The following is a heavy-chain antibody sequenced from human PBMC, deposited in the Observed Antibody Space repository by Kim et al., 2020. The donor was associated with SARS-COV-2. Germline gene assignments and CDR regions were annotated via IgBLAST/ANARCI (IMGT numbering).Heavy chain of an antibody. CDR1: GFTFSNYG. Sequence: GGSLRLSCAASGFTFSNYGMNWVRQAPGRGLEWVSYISTSSSTKYYADSVKGRFTISRVNAKNSLYLQMNSLRDEDTAVYYCAREEQWLVFIDDWGQGTL. CDR3: AREEQWLVFIDD. V-gene: IGHV3-48*02. J-gene: IGHJ4*02. D-gene: IGHD6-19*01. CDR2: ISTSSSTK.